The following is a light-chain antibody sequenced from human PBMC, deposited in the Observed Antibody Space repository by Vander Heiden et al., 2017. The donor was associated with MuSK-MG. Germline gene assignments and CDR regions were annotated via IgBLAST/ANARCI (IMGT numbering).Light chain of an antibody. Sequence: DIQMTQSPSSLSASVGDRVTITCRASQSISSYLNWYQQKPGKAPRLLIYAVFRLESEIPSRFSGSGSGTDFTLTISSLEPEDFAAYYCQQSYSTPLTFGRGTKVEIK. V-gene: IGKV1-39*01. J-gene: IGKJ4*02. CDR2: AVF. CDR1: QSISSY. CDR3: QQSYSTPLT.